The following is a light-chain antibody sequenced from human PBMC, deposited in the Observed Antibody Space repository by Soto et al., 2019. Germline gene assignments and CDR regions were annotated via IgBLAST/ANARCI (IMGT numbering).Light chain of an antibody. CDR1: SNDFGSRNF. CDR2: EGT. J-gene: IGLJ3*02. V-gene: IGLV2-23*01. Sequence: QSVLTQPDSMSGSPGQSITISCTGSSNDFGSRNFVSWYQQRPNKAPKLMIFEGTKRPSGVSDRFSASKSGYTASLTISGLRAEDEAKYYCCSYAGGTTWVFGGGTKLTVL. CDR3: CSYAGGTTWV.